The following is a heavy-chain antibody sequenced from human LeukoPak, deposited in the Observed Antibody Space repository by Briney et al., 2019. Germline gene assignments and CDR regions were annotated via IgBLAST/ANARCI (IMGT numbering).Heavy chain of an antibody. CDR2: VHLSGTS. D-gene: IGHD1-26*01. V-gene: IGHV4-4*02. J-gene: IGHJ4*02. CDR3: ARESGAFSPFGF. CDR1: GGSILTTNW. Sequence: SETLSLTCAVSGGSILTTNWWSGVRQPPGKGLEWIGEVHLSGTSNYNPSLKSRVSMSIDKSKNQLSLKLTSVTAADTAMYYCARESGAFSPFGFWGQGTLVTVSS.